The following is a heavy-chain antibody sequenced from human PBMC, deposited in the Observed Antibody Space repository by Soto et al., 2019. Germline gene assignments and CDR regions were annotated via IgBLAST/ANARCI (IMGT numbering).Heavy chain of an antibody. Sequence: SGPTLVNPTQTLTLTCTFSGFSLSTSGVGVGWIRQPPGKALEWLALIYWDDDKRYSPSLKSRLTITKDTSKNQVVLTMTNMDPVDTATYYCAHLLYYYGSGFSVGRMDVWGQGTKVTV. D-gene: IGHD3-10*01. CDR3: AHLLYYYGSGFSVGRMDV. CDR2: IYWDDDK. J-gene: IGHJ6*02. CDR1: GFSLSTSGVG. V-gene: IGHV2-5*02.